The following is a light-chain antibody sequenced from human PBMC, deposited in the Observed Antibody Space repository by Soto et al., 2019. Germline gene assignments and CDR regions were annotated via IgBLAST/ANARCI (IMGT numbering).Light chain of an antibody. Sequence: DIQMTQSPSTLSASVGDRVTITCRASQSISSWLAWYQQKPGKAPKLLIYDASSLESGVPSRFSGSVSGTEFTLTFSSLQPDDFATYYCQQYNIYSPFGQGTKVDIK. V-gene: IGKV1-5*01. CDR3: QQYNIYSP. CDR1: QSISSW. CDR2: DAS. J-gene: IGKJ1*01.